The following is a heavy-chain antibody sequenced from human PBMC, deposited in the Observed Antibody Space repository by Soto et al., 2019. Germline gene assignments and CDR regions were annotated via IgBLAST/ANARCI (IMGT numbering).Heavy chain of an antibody. V-gene: IGHV1-8*01. CDR3: VRMAAEGTLNWFDP. Sequence: QVQLVQSGAEVKKPGDSVKVSCKTSGYSFYNNDISWVRQATGQGLEWMGWMNPGSGKAGYADKFQGRVTMTRNASISTAYMELSNLRSEDTAVYYCVRMAAEGTLNWFDPWGQGTLVSVSS. J-gene: IGHJ5*02. CDR2: MNPGSGKA. CDR1: GYSFYNND. D-gene: IGHD6-25*01.